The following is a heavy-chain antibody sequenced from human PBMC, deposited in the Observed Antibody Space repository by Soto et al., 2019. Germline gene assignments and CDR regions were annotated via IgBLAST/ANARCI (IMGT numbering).Heavy chain of an antibody. V-gene: IGHV3-7*04. D-gene: IGHD2-2*01. CDR3: ARIPELDY. Sequence: EVQLVESGGGLVQPGGSLRLSCAASGFTFSSSWMNWVRQAPGKGLEWVANINQDGTEKYYVDSVKGRFTISRDNAKNSLYLQMNILRAEDTAVYYCARIPELDYWGQGTLVTVSS. CDR1: GFTFSSSW. J-gene: IGHJ4*02. CDR2: INQDGTEK.